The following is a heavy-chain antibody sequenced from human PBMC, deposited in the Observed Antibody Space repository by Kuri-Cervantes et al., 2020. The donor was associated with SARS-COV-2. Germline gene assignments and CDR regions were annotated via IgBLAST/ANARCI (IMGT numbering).Heavy chain of an antibody. D-gene: IGHD5-24*01. CDR3: ARVRRWLQSNDAFDI. Sequence: SCTVSGGSISSGSYYWSWIRQPAGKGLEWIWRIYTSGSTNYNPSLKSRVTISVDTSKNQFSLKLSSVTAAYTAVYYCARVRRWLQSNDAFDIWGQGTMVTVSS. CDR2: IYTSGST. V-gene: IGHV4-61*02. J-gene: IGHJ3*02. CDR1: GGSISSGSYY.